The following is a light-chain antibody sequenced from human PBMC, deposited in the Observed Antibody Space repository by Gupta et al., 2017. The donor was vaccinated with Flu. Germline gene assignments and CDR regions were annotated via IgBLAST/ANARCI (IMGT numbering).Light chain of an antibody. CDR1: NIGIKN. J-gene: IGLJ2*01. CDR3: QVWDSSSDPVV. Sequence: SSVLPQSPSAPVAPGQTAITTCGGNNIGIKNVHWYQQRPGQAPVLLFADGVHRPSGIPERVSVSKSGNTATLTITGVESGDEADYYCQVWDSSSDPVVFGGGTKLTVL. CDR2: DGV. V-gene: IGLV3-21*02.